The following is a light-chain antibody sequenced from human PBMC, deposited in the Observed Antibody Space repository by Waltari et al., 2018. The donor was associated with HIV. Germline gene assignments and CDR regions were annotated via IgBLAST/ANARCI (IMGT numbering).Light chain of an antibody. J-gene: IGKJ4*01. CDR3: QQYNNWPPLT. CDR2: GAS. Sequence: EIVMTQSPATLSVSPGERATLSCRASQSVSSNLAWYQQKAGQAPRLLIYGASTRATGIPARFSGSGSGTEFTLTISSLQSEDFAVYYCQQYNNWPPLTFGGRTKVEIK. V-gene: IGKV3-15*01. CDR1: QSVSSN.